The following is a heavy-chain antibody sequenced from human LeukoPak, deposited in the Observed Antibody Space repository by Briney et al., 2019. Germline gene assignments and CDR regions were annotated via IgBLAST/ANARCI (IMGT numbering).Heavy chain of an antibody. CDR1: GYTFTGYY. Sequence: ASVKVSCKASGYTFTGYYMHWVRQAPGQGLEWMGWINPNSGGTNYAQKFQGRVTMTRDTSISTAYMELSRLRSDDTAAYYCARDKASRMSGYYEYYYYMDVWGKGTTVTVSS. CDR3: ARDKASRMSGYYEYYYYMDV. CDR2: INPNSGGT. V-gene: IGHV1-2*02. D-gene: IGHD3-3*01. J-gene: IGHJ6*03.